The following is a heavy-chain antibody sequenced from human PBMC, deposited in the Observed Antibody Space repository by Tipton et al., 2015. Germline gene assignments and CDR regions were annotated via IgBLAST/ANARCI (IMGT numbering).Heavy chain of an antibody. J-gene: IGHJ4*02. CDR2: ISHSGET. CDR3: ACQDYDSLTRDYQTVDY. V-gene: IGHV4-34*01. Sequence: TLSLTCGVHGGSFSGYYWNWIRRPPGKGLEWIGEISHSGETRYNPSLKSRVTISIDRFKNQFSLKLSSVTAADTAVYYCACQDYDSLTRDYQTVDYWGQGTLVTVSS. D-gene: IGHD3-9*01. CDR1: GGSFSGYY.